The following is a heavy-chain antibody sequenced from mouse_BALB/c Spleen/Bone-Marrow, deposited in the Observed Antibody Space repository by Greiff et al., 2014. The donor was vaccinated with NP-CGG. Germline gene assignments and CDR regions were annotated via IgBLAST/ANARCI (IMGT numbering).Heavy chain of an antibody. D-gene: IGHD1-1*01. J-gene: IGHJ3*01. V-gene: IGHV3-1*02. Sequence: VQLKESGPDLVKPSQSLSLTCTVTGYSITSGYSWHWIRQFPGNKLEWMGYIHYSGSTNNNPSLKSRISITRDTSKNQFFLQLNSVTTEDTATYYCAKDDYGRSRFAYWGQGTLVTVSA. CDR1: GYSITSGYS. CDR3: AKDDYGRSRFAY. CDR2: IHYSGST.